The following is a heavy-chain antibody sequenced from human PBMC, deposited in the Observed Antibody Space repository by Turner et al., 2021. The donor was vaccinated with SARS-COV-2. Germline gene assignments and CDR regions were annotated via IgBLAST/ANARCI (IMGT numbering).Heavy chain of an antibody. Sequence: EVQLLESGGGLVQPGTSLRLSCAASGFTFSSYAMSWVRQAPGKGLEWVSAISGSGGSTYYAASVKGRFTISRDNSKNTLYLQMNSLRAEDTAVYYCARAGLEISSHFDYWGQGNLVTVSS. CDR1: GFTFSSYA. CDR2: ISGSGGST. D-gene: IGHD3-3*01. J-gene: IGHJ4*02. CDR3: ARAGLEISSHFDY. V-gene: IGHV3-23*01.